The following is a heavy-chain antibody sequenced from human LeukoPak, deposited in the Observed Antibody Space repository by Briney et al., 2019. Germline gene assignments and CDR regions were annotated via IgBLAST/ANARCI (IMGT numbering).Heavy chain of an antibody. CDR1: GGSISTGGYH. CDR2: IYSSGNT. D-gene: IGHD5-12*01. CDR3: ARRRVATYHLDY. Sequence: SQTLSLTCTVSGGSISTGGYHWSWIRQHPGRGLEWIAYIYSSGNTYYNPSLKSRVTISLDTSKNQFSLKLTSVTAADTAVYYCARRRVATYHLDYWGQGTRVTVSS. J-gene: IGHJ4*02. V-gene: IGHV4-31*03.